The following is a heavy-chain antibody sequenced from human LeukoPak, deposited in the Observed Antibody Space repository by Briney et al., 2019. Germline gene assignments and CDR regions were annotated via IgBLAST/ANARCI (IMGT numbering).Heavy chain of an antibody. Sequence: HPGGSLRLSCAASGFNFGSYSMTWVRQAPGKGLGWVSVISADSATTFYADSVKGRFTISRDNAKNTVFLQMSSLRAEDTALYYCARKSASGNYPLDYWGQGTLVTVSS. V-gene: IGHV3-23*01. D-gene: IGHD3-10*01. J-gene: IGHJ4*02. CDR1: GFNFGSYS. CDR3: ARKSASGNYPLDY. CDR2: ISADSATT.